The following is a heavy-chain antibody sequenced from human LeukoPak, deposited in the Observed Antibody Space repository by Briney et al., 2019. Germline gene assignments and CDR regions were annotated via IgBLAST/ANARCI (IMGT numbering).Heavy chain of an antibody. D-gene: IGHD2-2*01. Sequence: PSETLSLTCNVSGVSISSSSYYWGWIRQPPGKGLEWIGSIYSSGSTYYNSSLKSRVTISIDTSKNQVSLKQNSVTAADTAVYYCARTTEDCSSTSCYQYWFDPWGQGTLVTVSS. CDR1: GVSISSSSYY. J-gene: IGHJ5*02. V-gene: IGHV4-39*07. CDR3: ARTTEDCSSTSCYQYWFDP. CDR2: IYSSGST.